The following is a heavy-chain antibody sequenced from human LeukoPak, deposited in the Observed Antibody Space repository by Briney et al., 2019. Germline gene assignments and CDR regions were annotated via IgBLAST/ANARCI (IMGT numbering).Heavy chain of an antibody. V-gene: IGHV3-15*01. J-gene: IGHJ4*02. CDR2: IKSKTDGGTT. Sequence: PGGPLRLSCAASGFTFSNAWMSWVRQAPGKGLEWVGRIKSKTDGGTTDYAAPVKGRFTISRDDSKNTLYLQMNSLKTEDTAVYYCTTDPRALYYDSSGGRGIDYWGQGTLVTVSS. CDR1: GFTFSNAW. D-gene: IGHD3-22*01. CDR3: TTDPRALYYDSSGGRGIDY.